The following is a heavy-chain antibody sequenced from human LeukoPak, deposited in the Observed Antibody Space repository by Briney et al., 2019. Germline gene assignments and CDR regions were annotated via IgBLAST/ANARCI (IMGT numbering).Heavy chain of an antibody. V-gene: IGHV1-18*01. J-gene: IGHJ4*02. CDR2: ISAYSGNT. CDR1: GYTFFSYG. Sequence: ASVKVSCTASGYTFFSYGISWVRQAPGQGLEWMGWISAYSGNTDYAWKFQGRVTLTTDTSTSTAYMELRSLRSDDTAVYYCARDNPTLFDYWGQGTLVTVSS. CDR3: ARDNPTLFDY.